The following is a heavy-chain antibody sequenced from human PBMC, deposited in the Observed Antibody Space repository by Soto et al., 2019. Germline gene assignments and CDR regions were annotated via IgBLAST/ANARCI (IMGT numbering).Heavy chain of an antibody. Sequence: EVQLLESGGGLVQPGGSLRLSCAASGLTFTSNPMSWVRQAPGKGLEWISSVNHNGAATYYEDSVEGRFTISRDNSKETLYLQLNSLRVEDTGIYYCVRGAWMGIFSYYALDVWGQGTTVTVS. CDR1: GLTFTSNP. J-gene: IGHJ6*02. CDR3: VRGAWMGIFSYYALDV. V-gene: IGHV3-23*01. CDR2: VNHNGAAT. D-gene: IGHD3-3*01.